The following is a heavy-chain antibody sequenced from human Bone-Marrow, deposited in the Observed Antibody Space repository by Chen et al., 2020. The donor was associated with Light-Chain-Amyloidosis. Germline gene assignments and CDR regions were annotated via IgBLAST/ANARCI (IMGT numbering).Heavy chain of an antibody. D-gene: IGHD3-9*01. CDR1: GFTFDDFA. V-gene: IGHV3-9*01. CDR2: ISWNSGIM. J-gene: IGHJ6*03. Sequence: EAQLVESGGGLVQPGRSLRLSCAASGFTFDDFAMHWVRQAPGKGLGWGSGISWNSGIMGYAGSGRGLFNISRDNAKNSLDLQMNSLRPEDTDLDYCVKSFAPDWYYMDVWGKGTSVTVSS. CDR3: VKSFAPDWYYMDV.